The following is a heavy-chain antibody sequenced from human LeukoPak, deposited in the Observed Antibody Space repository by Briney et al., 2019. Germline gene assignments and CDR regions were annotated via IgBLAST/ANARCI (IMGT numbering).Heavy chain of an antibody. CDR3: ARLITDYGNFDY. V-gene: IGHV3-21*01. D-gene: IGHD3-22*01. J-gene: IGHJ4*02. Sequence: PGGSLRLSCAASGFIFSMYSMNWVRQAPGKGLEWVSSISSSGSSIYYADSVKGRFTISRDNAKNSLYLQMNSLRAEDTAVYYCARLITDYGNFDYWGQGTLVTVSS. CDR2: ISSSGSSI. CDR1: GFIFSMYS.